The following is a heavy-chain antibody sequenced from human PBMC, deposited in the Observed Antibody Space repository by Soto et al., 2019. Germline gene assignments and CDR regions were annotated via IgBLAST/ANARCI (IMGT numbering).Heavy chain of an antibody. CDR3: ARDKDRAQIGGNYYYILDV. J-gene: IGHJ6*02. Sequence: QVLLEQSGAEVKKAGSSVKVSCKASGGTFSNSAISWVRQAPGQGLEWMGGIMPIFRTPDYAQKFQGRVTITADXSXXXAXXELSGLRSDDTAVYYCARDKDRAQIGGNYYYILDVWGQGTTVTVSS. CDR1: GGTFSNSA. V-gene: IGHV1-69*12. CDR2: IMPIFRTP.